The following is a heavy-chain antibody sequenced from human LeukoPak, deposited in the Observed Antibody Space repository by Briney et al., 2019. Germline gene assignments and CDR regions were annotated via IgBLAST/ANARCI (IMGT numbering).Heavy chain of an antibody. J-gene: IGHJ4*02. CDR1: GFTFSSYG. V-gene: IGHV3-48*01. Sequence: PGGSLRLSCGASGFTFSSYGMNWVRQAPGKGLEWVSHISSTSSTIYYADSVKGRFTISRDNSKNTLYLQMNSLRAEDTAVYYCARDDYYGSGDRYFDYWGQGTLVTVPS. CDR2: ISSTSSTI. D-gene: IGHD3-10*01. CDR3: ARDDYYGSGDRYFDY.